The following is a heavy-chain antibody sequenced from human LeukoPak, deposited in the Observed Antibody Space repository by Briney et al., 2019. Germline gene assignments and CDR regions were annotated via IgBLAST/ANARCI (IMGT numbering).Heavy chain of an antibody. Sequence: PGGSLRLSCAASGITFSSYAMHWVRQAPGKGLEWVAVISYDGSNKYYADSVKGRFTISRDNSKNTLYLQMNSLRAEDTAVYYCAKALRGANHDAFDIWGQGTMVTVSS. J-gene: IGHJ3*02. CDR2: ISYDGSNK. D-gene: IGHD1-26*01. CDR3: AKALRGANHDAFDI. CDR1: GITFSSYA. V-gene: IGHV3-30-3*02.